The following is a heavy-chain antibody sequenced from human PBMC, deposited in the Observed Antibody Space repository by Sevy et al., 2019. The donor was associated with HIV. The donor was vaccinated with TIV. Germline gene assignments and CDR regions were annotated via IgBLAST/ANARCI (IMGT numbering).Heavy chain of an antibody. J-gene: IGHJ3*02. CDR3: ATGLYYYDSSGYSGDAFDI. CDR2: IWYDGSNK. D-gene: IGHD3-22*01. Sequence: GGSLRLSCAASGFTFSSYGMHWVRQAPGKGLEWVAVIWYDGSNKYYADSVKGRFTISRDNSKNTLYLQMNSLRAEDTAVYCCATGLYYYDSSGYSGDAFDIWGQGTMVTVSS. V-gene: IGHV3-33*01. CDR1: GFTFSSYG.